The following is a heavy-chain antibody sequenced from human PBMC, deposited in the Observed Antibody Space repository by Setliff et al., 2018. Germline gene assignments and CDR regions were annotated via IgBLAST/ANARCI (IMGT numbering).Heavy chain of an antibody. D-gene: IGHD1-1*01. J-gene: IGHJ4*02. CDR1: GFTLSSYG. V-gene: IGHV3-30*02. Sequence: GGSLRLSCAASGFTLSSYGMHWVRQAPGKGLEWVAFIRYDGSNKYYADSVKGRFTISRDNSKNTLYLQMNSLRAEDTAVYYCAKDGPNWYVFDYWGQGTLVTVSS. CDR3: AKDGPNWYVFDY. CDR2: IRYDGSNK.